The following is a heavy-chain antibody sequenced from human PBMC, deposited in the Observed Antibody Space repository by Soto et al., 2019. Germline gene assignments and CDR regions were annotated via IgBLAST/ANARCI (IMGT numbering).Heavy chain of an antibody. CDR3: ARGDTTTITRTPPGFDY. D-gene: IGHD5-12*01. Sequence: QVQLVQSGAGVKKPGASVKVSCKTSGYSFTNYAISWVRQAPGQGLEWMGWISAYNGNTYYAQNLQDRVSMTTDTSTNTAYMELTSLRSDDTAVYYCARGDTTTITRTPPGFDYSGQGTLVTVSS. CDR2: ISAYNGNT. CDR1: GYSFTNYA. V-gene: IGHV1-18*01. J-gene: IGHJ4*02.